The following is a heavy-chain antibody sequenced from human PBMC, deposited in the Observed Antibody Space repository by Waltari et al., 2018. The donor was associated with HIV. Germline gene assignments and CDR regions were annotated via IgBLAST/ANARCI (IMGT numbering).Heavy chain of an antibody. Sequence: EVQWMESGGGLVKSGGSLRLSCAASGLTFTNYWMSWVRQTPGKGLEWVAYIKDDGSEKYYMGSVKGRFTISRDNAKNSMFLQMNSLRAEDTAVYYCARIGTFPHNYAIDFWGQGTTVTVSS. D-gene: IGHD1-26*01. J-gene: IGHJ6*02. V-gene: IGHV3-7*01. CDR3: ARIGTFPHNYAIDF. CDR1: GLTFTNYW. CDR2: IKDDGSEK.